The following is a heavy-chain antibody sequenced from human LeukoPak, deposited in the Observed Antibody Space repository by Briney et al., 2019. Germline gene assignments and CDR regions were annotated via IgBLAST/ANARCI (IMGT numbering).Heavy chain of an antibody. V-gene: IGHV1-2*02. J-gene: IGHJ4*01. Sequence: SVTVSCKASGYTFTDYYLHWVPQAPGHRLKWMGWINPNNGDTTYTQKIQDRVTLTRDTSIGTAFIDLSELRSAATAVFYCVRRNILTGYFIDYWGHVTLVTVSS. CDR1: GYTFTDYY. CDR2: INPNNGDT. CDR3: VRRNILTGYFIDY. D-gene: IGHD3-9*01.